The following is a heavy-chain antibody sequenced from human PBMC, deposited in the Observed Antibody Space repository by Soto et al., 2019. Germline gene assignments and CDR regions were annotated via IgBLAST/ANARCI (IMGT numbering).Heavy chain of an antibody. J-gene: IGHJ6*03. CDR2: ISYSGST. Sequence: SETLSLTCTVSGGSISSSSSSWGWIRQPPGKGLEWLGIISYSGSTYYSPSLKSRVTISVDASKNLFSLKLSSVTAADTAVYYCARTYVTDVVVVPASKDYMDVWGRGTTVTVSS. D-gene: IGHD2-2*01. V-gene: IGHV4-39*01. CDR1: GGSISSSSSS. CDR3: ARTYVTDVVVVPASKDYMDV.